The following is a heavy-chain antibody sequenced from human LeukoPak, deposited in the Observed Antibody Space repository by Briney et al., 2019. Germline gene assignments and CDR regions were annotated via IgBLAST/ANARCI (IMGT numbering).Heavy chain of an antibody. V-gene: IGHV3-11*01. CDR3: ARATSPGAFDI. J-gene: IGHJ3*02. CDR2: ISSGGSTT. D-gene: IGHD3-10*01. CDR1: GFTFSDHY. Sequence: GGSLRLSCAASGFTFSDHYMSWIRQAPGKGLECVSYISSGGSTTYYTDSVKGRFTISRDNGKNALYLQMNSLRAEDTAVYYCARATSPGAFDIWGQGTMVTVSS.